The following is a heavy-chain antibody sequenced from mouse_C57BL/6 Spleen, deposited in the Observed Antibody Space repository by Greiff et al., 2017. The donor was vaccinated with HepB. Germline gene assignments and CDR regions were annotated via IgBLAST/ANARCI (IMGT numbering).Heavy chain of an antibody. CDR3: ARPLTGTGYAMDY. J-gene: IGHJ4*01. CDR1: GYAFSSSW. D-gene: IGHD4-1*01. V-gene: IGHV1-82*01. CDR2: IYPGDGDT. Sequence: VQLQESGPELVKPGASVKISCKASGYAFSSSWMNWVKQRPGKGLEWIGRIYPGDGDTNYNGKFKGKATLTADKSSSTAYMQLSSLTSEDSAVYFCARPLTGTGYAMDYWGQGTSVTVSS.